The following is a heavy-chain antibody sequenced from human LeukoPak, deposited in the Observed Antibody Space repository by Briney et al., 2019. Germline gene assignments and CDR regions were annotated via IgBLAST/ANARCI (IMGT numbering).Heavy chain of an antibody. V-gene: IGHV3-30*02. CDR1: GFTFSSYG. CDR2: IRYDGSNK. CDR3: AKAGYDILTGLVFDY. J-gene: IGHJ4*02. D-gene: IGHD3-9*01. Sequence: GGSLRLSCAASGFTFSSYGMHWVRQAPGKGLEWVAFIRYDGSNKYYADSVKGRFTISRDNSKNTLYLQMNSLRAEDTAVYYCAKAGYDILTGLVFDYWGQGTLVTVSS.